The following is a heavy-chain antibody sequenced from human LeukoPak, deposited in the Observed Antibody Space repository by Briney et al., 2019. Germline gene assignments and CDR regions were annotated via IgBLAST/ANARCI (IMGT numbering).Heavy chain of an antibody. CDR3: ARDLSLANWFDP. Sequence: SETLSLTXTVSGGSISSYYWSWIRQPAGKGLEWIGRIYTSGSTNYNPSLKSRVTMSVDTSKNQFSLKLSSVTAADTAVYYCARDLSLANWFDPWGQGTLATVSS. CDR2: IYTSGST. CDR1: GGSISSYY. V-gene: IGHV4-4*07. J-gene: IGHJ5*02.